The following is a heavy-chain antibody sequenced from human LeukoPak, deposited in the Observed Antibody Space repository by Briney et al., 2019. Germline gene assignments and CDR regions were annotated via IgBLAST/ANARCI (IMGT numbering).Heavy chain of an antibody. V-gene: IGHV4-34*01. CDR2: INHSGST. CDR3: AREGAQLDAFDI. D-gene: IGHD1-26*01. J-gene: IGHJ3*02. CDR1: GGSFSGYY. Sequence: SETLSLTCAVYGGSFSGYYWSWIRQPPGKGLGWIGEINHSGSTNYNPSLKSRVTISVDTSKNQFSLKLSSVTAADTAVYYCAREGAQLDAFDIWGQGTMVTVSS.